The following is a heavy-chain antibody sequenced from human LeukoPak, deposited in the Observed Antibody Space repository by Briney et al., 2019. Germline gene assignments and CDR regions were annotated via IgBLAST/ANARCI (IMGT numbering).Heavy chain of an antibody. D-gene: IGHD4-17*01. J-gene: IGHJ6*03. CDR2: ISSSSSYI. V-gene: IGHV3-21*01. CDR3: ARDVRDYGDYGHYYYMDV. Sequence: PGGSLRLSCAASGFTFSSYSMNWVRQAPGKGLEWVSSISSSSSYIYYADSVKGRFTISRDNAKNSLYLQMNSLRAEDTAVYYCARDVRDYGDYGHYYYMDVWGKGTTVTISS. CDR1: GFTFSSYS.